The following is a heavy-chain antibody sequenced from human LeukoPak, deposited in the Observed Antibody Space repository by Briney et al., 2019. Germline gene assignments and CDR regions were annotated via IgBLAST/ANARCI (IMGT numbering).Heavy chain of an antibody. Sequence: AGALRLSCAASGFTLTDYYMSWIRQAAGEGLEWVSYISSSGDTIYYADSVKGRFTISRDNAKNSLYLQMNSLRAEDTAVYYCATNDGYNYYFDYWGQGTLVTVSS. D-gene: IGHD5-24*01. V-gene: IGHV3-11*01. CDR3: ATNDGYNYYFDY. J-gene: IGHJ4*02. CDR2: ISSSGDTI. CDR1: GFTLTDYY.